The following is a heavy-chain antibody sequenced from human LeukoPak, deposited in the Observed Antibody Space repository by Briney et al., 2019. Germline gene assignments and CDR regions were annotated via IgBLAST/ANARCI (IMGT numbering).Heavy chain of an antibody. D-gene: IGHD4-17*01. J-gene: IGHJ4*02. CDR2: IYYSGST. Sequence: SETLSLTCTVSGGSISSSSYYWGWIRQPPGKGLEWIGSIYYSGSTYYNPSLKSRVTISVDTSKNQFSLKVSSVTAADTAVYYCARFDYGDHYFDYWDQGTLVTVSS. CDR1: GGSISSSSYY. V-gene: IGHV4-39*01. CDR3: ARFDYGDHYFDY.